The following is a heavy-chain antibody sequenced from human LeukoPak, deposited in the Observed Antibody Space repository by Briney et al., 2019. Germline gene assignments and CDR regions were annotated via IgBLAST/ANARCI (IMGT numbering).Heavy chain of an antibody. CDR1: GFTFSSYA. V-gene: IGHV3-23*01. CDR2: ISGSGGST. Sequence: PGGSLRLSCAASGFTFSSYAMSWVRQAPGKGLEWVSAISGSGGSTYCADSVKGRFTISRDNSKNTLNLQMNSLRAEDTAVYYCAKVARIVAAAGTGYFQHWGQGTLVTVSS. CDR3: AKVARIVAAAGTGYFQH. D-gene: IGHD6-13*01. J-gene: IGHJ1*01.